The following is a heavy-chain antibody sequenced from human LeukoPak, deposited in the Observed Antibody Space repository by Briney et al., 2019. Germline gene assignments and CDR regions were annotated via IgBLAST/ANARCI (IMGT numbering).Heavy chain of an antibody. V-gene: IGHV4-39*07. Sequence: SQTLFLTCTVSGGSISSGDYYWGWIRQPPGKGLEWIGSIYHSGSTYYNPSLKSRVTISVDTSKNQFSLKLSSVTAADTAVYYCARGWDVVVIAPFDYWGQGTLVTVSS. D-gene: IGHD2-21*01. CDR1: GGSISSGDYY. J-gene: IGHJ4*02. CDR2: IYHSGST. CDR3: ARGWDVVVIAPFDY.